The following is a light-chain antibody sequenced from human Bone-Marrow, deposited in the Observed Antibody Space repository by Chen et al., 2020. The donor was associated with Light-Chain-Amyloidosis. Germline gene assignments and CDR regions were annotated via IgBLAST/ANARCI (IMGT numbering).Light chain of an antibody. CDR1: QSISTW. V-gene: IGKV1-5*03. J-gene: IGKJ2*04. CDR3: QQYNSYRCS. CDR2: EAS. Sequence: DIQMTQSPSTLSASVGDRVTITCRASQSISTWLAWYQQKPGNAPKLLIYEASNLETGVPSRFSGSGAGTEFTLTISSLQPDDFATYYCQQYNSYRCSFGQGTKLEI.